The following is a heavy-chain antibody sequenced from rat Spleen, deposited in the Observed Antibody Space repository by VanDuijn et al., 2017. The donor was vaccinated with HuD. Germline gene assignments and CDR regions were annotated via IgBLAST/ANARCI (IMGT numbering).Heavy chain of an antibody. CDR1: GFTFSNYV. Sequence: EVQLVESGGGLVQPGRSLKLSCVASGFTFSNYVMHWIRQAPTKGLEWVTSISPSGATTNYRDSVKGRFTISRDNAKSTLYLQMDSLRAEDTATYYCARHGEDYVMDAWGQGAAVTVSS. CDR3: ARHGEDYVMDA. V-gene: IGHV5-19*01. CDR2: ISPSGATT. J-gene: IGHJ4*01. D-gene: IGHD1-1*01.